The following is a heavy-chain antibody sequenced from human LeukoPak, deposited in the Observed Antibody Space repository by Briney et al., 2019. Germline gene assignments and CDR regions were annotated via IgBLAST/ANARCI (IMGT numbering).Heavy chain of an antibody. CDR3: AREYILTRYYGDY. J-gene: IGHJ4*02. CDR1: GYSVNAYN. Sequence: ASVKVSCKASGYSVNAYNMHWVRQAPGQGLEWMGWINHKSGGANYAQKFQSRVTMTWDTSISTAYMELSSLRSDDTAVYYCAREYILTRYYGDYWGQGTLVTVSS. CDR2: INHKSGGA. D-gene: IGHD3-9*01. V-gene: IGHV1-2*02.